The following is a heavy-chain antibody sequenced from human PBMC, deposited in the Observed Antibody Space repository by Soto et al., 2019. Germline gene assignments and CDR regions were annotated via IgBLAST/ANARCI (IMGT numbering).Heavy chain of an antibody. CDR2: IYYSGST. CDR1: GGSINNHY. D-gene: IGHD7-27*01. V-gene: IGHV4-59*11. CDR3: ARANWFFDY. J-gene: IGHJ4*02. Sequence: QVQLQESGPGLVKPSETLSLTCTVSGGSINNHYWSWIRQPPGQGLEWIGYIYYSGSTNYNPSLKSRVTMSVDTSKSRFSLKLSSLTAADTAIYYCARANWFFDYWGQGTLVTVSS.